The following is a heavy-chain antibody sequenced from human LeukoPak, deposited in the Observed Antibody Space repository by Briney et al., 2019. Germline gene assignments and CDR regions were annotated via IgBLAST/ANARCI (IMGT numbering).Heavy chain of an antibody. Sequence: GGSLRLSCAASGFTFSSYGMHWVRQAPGKGLEWVAVISYDGSNKYYADSVKGRFTISRDNSKNTLYLQMNSLRAEDTAVYYCAKPMAAVAGTGDYWGQGTLVTVSS. V-gene: IGHV3-30*18. CDR1: GFTFSSYG. CDR3: AKPMAAVAGTGDY. CDR2: ISYDGSNK. D-gene: IGHD6-19*01. J-gene: IGHJ4*02.